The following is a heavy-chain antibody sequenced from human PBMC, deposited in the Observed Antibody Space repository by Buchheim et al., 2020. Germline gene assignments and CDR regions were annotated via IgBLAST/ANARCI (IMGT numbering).Heavy chain of an antibody. Sequence: EIQLVDSGGGLVQPGGSLRVSCAASGVTVSSNYMSWVRQAPGKGLEWVANIKQDGSEKYYVDSVKGRFTISRDNAKNSLYLQMNSLRAEDTAVYYCARNEAQWLVLYYYYGMDVWGQGTT. J-gene: IGHJ6*02. CDR1: GVTVSSNY. D-gene: IGHD6-19*01. V-gene: IGHV3-7*01. CDR3: ARNEAQWLVLYYYYGMDV. CDR2: IKQDGSEK.